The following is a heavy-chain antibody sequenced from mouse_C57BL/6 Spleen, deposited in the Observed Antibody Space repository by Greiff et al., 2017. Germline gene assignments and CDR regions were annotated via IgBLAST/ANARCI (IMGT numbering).Heavy chain of an antibody. CDR3: AREGGYDAMDY. J-gene: IGHJ4*01. V-gene: IGHV1-64*01. CDR1: GYTFTSYW. CDR2: IHPNSGGT. Sequence: QVQLQQPGAELVKPGASVKLSCTASGYTFTSYWMHWVKQRPGQGLEWIGLIHPNSGGTNYNQKFKGKATLTVDKSSSTAYMHLSSLTAEDSAVYNCAREGGYDAMDYWGQGTSVTVSS.